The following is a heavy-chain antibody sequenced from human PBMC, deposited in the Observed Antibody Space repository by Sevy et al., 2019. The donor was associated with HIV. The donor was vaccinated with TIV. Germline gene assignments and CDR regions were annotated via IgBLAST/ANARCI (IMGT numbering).Heavy chain of an antibody. V-gene: IGHV1-2*02. Sequence: ASVKVSCKASGYTFTGYYMHWVRQAPGQGLEWMGWINPNSGGTNYAQMFQGRVTMTRDTSISTAYMELSRLRSDDTAVYYCALFGVPATANAFDYWGQGTLVTVSS. J-gene: IGHJ4*02. CDR1: GYTFTGYY. CDR2: INPNSGGT. D-gene: IGHD2-2*01. CDR3: ALFGVPATANAFDY.